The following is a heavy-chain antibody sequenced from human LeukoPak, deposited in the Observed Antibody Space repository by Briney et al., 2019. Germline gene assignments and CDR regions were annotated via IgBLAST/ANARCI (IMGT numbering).Heavy chain of an antibody. D-gene: IGHD4-17*01. CDR2: INSDGSST. J-gene: IGHJ4*02. V-gene: IGHV3-74*01. Sequence: PGGSLRLSCAASGFTFNNFWMHWVRQAPGKGLVWVSRINSDGSSTTYADSVKGRFTISRDNSKNPLFLQMSSLRVEDTAIYYCAKERQTTTAFDSWGQGTLVTVSS. CDR1: GFTFNNFW. CDR3: AKERQTTTAFDS.